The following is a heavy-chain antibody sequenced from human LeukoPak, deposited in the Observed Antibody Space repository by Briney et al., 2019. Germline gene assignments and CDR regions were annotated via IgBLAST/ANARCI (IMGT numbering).Heavy chain of an antibody. D-gene: IGHD3-22*01. CDR1: GFTFSSYS. CDR2: ISSSSSYI. Sequence: GGSLRLSCAASGFTFSSYSMNWVRQAPGKGLEWVSSISSSSSYIYYADSVKGRFTISRDNAKNSLYLQMNSPRAEDTAVYYCARDAGRGYYDSSGYYYAFDYWGQGTLVTVSS. CDR3: ARDAGRGYYDSSGYYYAFDY. V-gene: IGHV3-21*01. J-gene: IGHJ4*02.